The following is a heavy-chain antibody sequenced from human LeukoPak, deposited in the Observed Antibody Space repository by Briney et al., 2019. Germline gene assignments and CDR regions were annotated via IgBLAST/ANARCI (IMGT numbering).Heavy chain of an antibody. Sequence: PGGSLRLSCAASGFTFSSYAMSWVRQAPGKGLEWVSAISGSGGSTYYADSVKGRFTISRENSKNTLYLQMNSLRAEDTAVYYCAKKPPYCSSTSCYYFDYWGQGTLVTVSS. CDR1: GFTFSSYA. CDR2: ISGSGGST. D-gene: IGHD2-2*01. V-gene: IGHV3-23*01. J-gene: IGHJ4*02. CDR3: AKKPPYCSSTSCYYFDY.